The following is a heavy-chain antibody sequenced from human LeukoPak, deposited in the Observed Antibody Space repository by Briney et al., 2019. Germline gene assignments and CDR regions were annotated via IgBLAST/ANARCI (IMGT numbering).Heavy chain of an antibody. V-gene: IGHV3-49*04. J-gene: IGHJ4*02. CDR3: TCSGYDNDVAGSPTFDY. CDR2: IRSKAYGGTT. Sequence: GGSLRLSCAASGFTFSSYSMSWVRQAPGKGLEWVGFIRSKAYGGTTEYAASVKGRFTISRDDSKSIAYLQMNSLKTEDTAVYYCTCSGYDNDVAGSPTFDYWGQGTLVTVSS. D-gene: IGHD5-12*01. CDR1: GFTFSSYS.